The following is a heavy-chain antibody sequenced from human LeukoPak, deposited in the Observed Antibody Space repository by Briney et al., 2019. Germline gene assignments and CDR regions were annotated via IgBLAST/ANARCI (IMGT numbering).Heavy chain of an antibody. D-gene: IGHD6-19*01. V-gene: IGHV3-7*01. J-gene: IGHJ6*02. Sequence: GGSLRLSCAASGSTFSSYWMSWVRQAPGKGLEWVANIKQDGSEKYYVDSVKGRFTISRDNAKNSLYLQMNSLRAEDTAVYYCARDSAVATYYGVDVWGQGTTVTVS. CDR1: GSTFSSYW. CDR2: IKQDGSEK. CDR3: ARDSAVATYYGVDV.